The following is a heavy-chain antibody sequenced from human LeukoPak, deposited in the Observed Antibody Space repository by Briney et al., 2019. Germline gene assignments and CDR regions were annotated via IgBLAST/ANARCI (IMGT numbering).Heavy chain of an antibody. CDR1: GGSFSGYY. J-gene: IGHJ3*02. Sequence: SETLSLTCAVYGGSFSGYYWSWIRQPPGERLEWIGYIYYTGSTNYNPSLKSRLTISVDTSKNQFSLKLSSVTAADTAVYYCAREGSGSYLFSVGDAFDIWGQGTMVTVSS. CDR3: AREGSGSYLFSVGDAFDI. V-gene: IGHV4-59*01. D-gene: IGHD1-26*01. CDR2: IYYTGST.